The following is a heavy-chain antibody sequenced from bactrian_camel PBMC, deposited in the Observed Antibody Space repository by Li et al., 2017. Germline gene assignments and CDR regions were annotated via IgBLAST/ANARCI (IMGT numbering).Heavy chain of an antibody. Sequence: HVQLVESGGGTVQAGGSLRLSCKSSVSTNCIGWFRQAPGKEREEVARIATGSGNTYYADSVKGRFTISKDNVRNTLYLQMNSLKPEDTAEYICAADSGMSDYGCQPYEFHYWGQGTQVTVS. CDR2: IATGSGNT. V-gene: IGHV3S1*01. D-gene: IGHD3*01. J-gene: IGHJ4*01. CDR3: AADSGMSDYGCQPYEFHY. CDR1: VSTNC.